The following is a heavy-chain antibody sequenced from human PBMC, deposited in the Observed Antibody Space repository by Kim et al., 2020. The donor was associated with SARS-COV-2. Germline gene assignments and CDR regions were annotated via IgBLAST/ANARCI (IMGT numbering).Heavy chain of an antibody. CDR2: ISGSGGST. Sequence: GGSLRLSCAASGFTFSSYAMSWVRQAPGKGLEWVSAISGSGGSTYYADSVKGRFTISRDNSKNTLYLQMNSLRAEDTAVYYCAKDPGMGITMVRGVIQHRGYWGQGTLVTVSS. CDR1: GFTFSSYA. V-gene: IGHV3-23*01. J-gene: IGHJ4*02. CDR3: AKDPGMGITMVRGVIQHRGY. D-gene: IGHD3-10*01.